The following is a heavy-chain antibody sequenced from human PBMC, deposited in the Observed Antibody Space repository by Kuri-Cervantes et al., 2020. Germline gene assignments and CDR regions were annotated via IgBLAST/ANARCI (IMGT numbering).Heavy chain of an antibody. CDR3: ARGRLRGVSSSPHWGY. J-gene: IGHJ4*02. Sequence: GESLKISCAASGFTFGSYAMQWVRQVPGKGLDWVAVISYDGNKRYYADSVKGRFTISRDNFKNMLYLQMNSLRVEDTAVYYCARGRLRGVSSSPHWGYWGQGALVTVSS. V-gene: IGHV3-30-3*01. D-gene: IGHD3-16*01. CDR1: GFTFGSYA. CDR2: ISYDGNKR.